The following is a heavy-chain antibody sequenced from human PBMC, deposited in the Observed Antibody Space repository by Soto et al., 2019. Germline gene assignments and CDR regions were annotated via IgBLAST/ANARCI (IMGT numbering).Heavy chain of an antibody. V-gene: IGHV4-31*03. J-gene: IGHJ6*02. Sequence: QVQLQESGPGLVKPSQTLSLTCTVSGGSISSGGYYWSWIRQHPGKGLEWIGYIYYSGSTYYNPSLKSRVTISVDTSKNQFSLRLSSVAAADTAVYYCARVCGGDCRHGMDVWGQGTTVTVSS. CDR1: GGSISSGGYY. D-gene: IGHD2-21*02. CDR3: ARVCGGDCRHGMDV. CDR2: IYYSGST.